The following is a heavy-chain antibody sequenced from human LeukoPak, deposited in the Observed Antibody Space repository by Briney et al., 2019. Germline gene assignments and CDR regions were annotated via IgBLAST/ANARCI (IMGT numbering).Heavy chain of an antibody. CDR2: ISGSSSDI. J-gene: IGHJ6*02. CDR3: TRDAYSINYYYNGMDV. CDR1: GFSISTHT. Sequence: GGSLRLSCVASGFSISTHTLNWLRQAPGKGLEWLSAISGSSSDIFYADSLKGRFTISRDNAENSLYLQMNTLRAEDTAVYYCTRDAYSINYYYNGMDVWGQGTTVIVSS. D-gene: IGHD4-11*01. V-gene: IGHV3-21*01.